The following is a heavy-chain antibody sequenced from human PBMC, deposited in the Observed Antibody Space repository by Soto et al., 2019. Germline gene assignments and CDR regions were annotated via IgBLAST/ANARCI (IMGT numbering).Heavy chain of an antibody. CDR2: MNPNSGNT. V-gene: IGHV1-8*01. CDR3: ARETTGTTSMDV. D-gene: IGHD1-1*01. CDR1: GYTFTSYD. Sequence: QVQLVQSGAEVKKPGASVKVSCKASGYTFTSYDINWVRQATRQGLEWMGWMNPNSGNTGYAQKFRGRVTMTRNTPISTAYMELSSLRPEDTAVYYCARETTGTTSMDVWGKGTTVTVSS. J-gene: IGHJ6*04.